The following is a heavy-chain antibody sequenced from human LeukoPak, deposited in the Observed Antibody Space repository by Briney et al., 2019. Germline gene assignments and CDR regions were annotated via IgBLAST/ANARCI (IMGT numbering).Heavy chain of an antibody. CDR3: AKAPLPQSYYDSSGYYSYCYYYMDV. D-gene: IGHD3-22*01. J-gene: IGHJ6*03. V-gene: IGHV3-21*01. CDR1: GFTFSSYS. CDR2: ISSSSSYI. Sequence: GGSLRLSCAASGFTFSSYSMNWVRQAPGKGLEWVSFISSSSSYIYYADSVKGRFTIPRDNSKNTLYLQMNSLRAEDTAVYYCAKAPLPQSYYDSSGYYSYCYYYMDVWGKGTTVTVSS.